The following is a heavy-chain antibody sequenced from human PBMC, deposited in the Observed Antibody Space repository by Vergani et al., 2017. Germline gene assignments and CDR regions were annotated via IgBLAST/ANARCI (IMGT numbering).Heavy chain of an antibody. V-gene: IGHV2-26*01. D-gene: IGHD6-13*01. CDR1: GGSFSGYYW. Sequence: QWGAGLLKPSETLSLTCAVYGGSFSGYYWSWIRQPPGKALEWLAHIFSNDEKSYSTSLKSRLTISKDTSKSQVVLTMTNMDPVDTATYYCARSAGIHHFDYWGQGTLVTVSS. CDR3: ARSAGIHHFDY. J-gene: IGHJ4*02. CDR2: IFSNDEK.